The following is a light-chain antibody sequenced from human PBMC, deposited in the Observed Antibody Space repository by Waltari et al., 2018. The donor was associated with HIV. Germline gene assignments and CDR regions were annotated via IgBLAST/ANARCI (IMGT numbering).Light chain of an antibody. CDR2: RAS. J-gene: IGKJ2*01. CDR1: QGVNSW. CDR3: EQYETYPYT. V-gene: IGKV1-5*03. Sequence: EIQMTQSHSTQSVSVGDRVTITHRASQGVNSWLAWLQQKAGKAPRLLIFRASTLENGVPSRFSGSGSGREFTLTIRSLQPDDFATYYCEQYETYPYTFGQGTKVEI.